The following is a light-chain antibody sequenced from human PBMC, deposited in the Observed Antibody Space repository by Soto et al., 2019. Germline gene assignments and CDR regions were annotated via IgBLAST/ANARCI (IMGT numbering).Light chain of an antibody. J-gene: IGKJ1*01. CDR1: QSVSSY. CDR2: DAS. Sequence: EIVLTQSPATLSLSPGERATLSCRASQSVSSYLAWYQQKPGQAPRLLIYDASNRATGIPARFSGSGSGTDFTLTIRSLEPEVFAVYYCQQRSNWPPEGTFGQGSKVEIK. V-gene: IGKV3-11*01. CDR3: QQRSNWPPEGT.